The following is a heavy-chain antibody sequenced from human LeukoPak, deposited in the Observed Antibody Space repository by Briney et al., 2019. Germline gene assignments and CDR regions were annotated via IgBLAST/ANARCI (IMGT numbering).Heavy chain of an antibody. J-gene: IGHJ4*02. CDR1: GFTFSSYE. CDR3: AKDGDSLLLRYFKGGYFDY. Sequence: PGGSLRLSCAASGFTFSSYEMNWVRQAPGKGLEWVSYISSSGSTIYYADSVKGRFTISRDNSKNTLYLQMNSLRAEDTAVYYCAKDGDSLLLRYFKGGYFDYWGQGTLVTVSS. CDR2: ISSSGSTI. V-gene: IGHV3-48*03. D-gene: IGHD3-9*01.